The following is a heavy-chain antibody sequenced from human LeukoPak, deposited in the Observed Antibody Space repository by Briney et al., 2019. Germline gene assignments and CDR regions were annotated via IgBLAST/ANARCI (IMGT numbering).Heavy chain of an antibody. V-gene: IGHV3-53*01. Sequence: GGSLRLSCAASGFTVSSNYMSWVRQAPGKGLEWVSVIYSGSSTYYADSVKGRFTISRDNSKNTLYLQMNTVRAEDTAVYYCARGREGWLPLVVWGKGTTVTVFS. CDR2: IYSGSST. CDR3: ARGREGWLPLVV. CDR1: GFTVSSNY. J-gene: IGHJ6*04. D-gene: IGHD5-18*01.